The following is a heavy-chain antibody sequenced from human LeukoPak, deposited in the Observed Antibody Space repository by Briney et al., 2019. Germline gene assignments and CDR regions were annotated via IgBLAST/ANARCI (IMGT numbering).Heavy chain of an antibody. CDR3: ARDTRSSYLQYYFDY. D-gene: IGHD5-24*01. CDR1: GYTFTSYA. CDR2: ISPDSGRT. Sequence: ASVKVSCKASGYTFTSYAITWVRQAPGQGLEWIGWISPDSGRTGFAQKFQGRVTMTRDTSISTAYMELRRLGYDDTAVYYCARDTRSSYLQYYFDYWGQGTLVTVSS. V-gene: IGHV1-2*02. J-gene: IGHJ4*02.